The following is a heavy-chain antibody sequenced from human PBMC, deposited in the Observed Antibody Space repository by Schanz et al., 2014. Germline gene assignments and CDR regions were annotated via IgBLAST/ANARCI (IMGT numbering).Heavy chain of an antibody. J-gene: IGHJ6*03. Sequence: QVQLVQSGAEVKKPGSSVKVSCKASGYTFTSYGINWVRQAPGQGLEWMGKIIPVLNIATYAQRFQGRVSITADKSTSTAYMELTSLRSEDTAVYYCAGTYCSSTSCYTGYYYMDVWGKGTTVTVSS. CDR3: AGTYCSSTSCYTGYYYMDV. CDR1: GYTFTSYG. V-gene: IGHV1-69*02. CDR2: IIPVLNIA. D-gene: IGHD2-2*02.